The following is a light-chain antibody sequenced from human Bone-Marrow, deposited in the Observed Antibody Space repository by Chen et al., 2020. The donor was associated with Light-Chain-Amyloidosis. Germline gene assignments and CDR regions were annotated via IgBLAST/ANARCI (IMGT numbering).Light chain of an antibody. J-gene: IGLJ1*01. Sequence: QSALTQPASLSGAPGQSITTSSTGPNSDVGGDNHVSWYQQHPDKAPKLMIYEVTNRPSWVPDRFSGSKSDNTASLTISGLQTEDEADYFCSSYTITNTLVFGSGTRVTVL. CDR1: NSDVGGDNH. V-gene: IGLV2-14*01. CDR2: EVT. CDR3: SSYTITNTLV.